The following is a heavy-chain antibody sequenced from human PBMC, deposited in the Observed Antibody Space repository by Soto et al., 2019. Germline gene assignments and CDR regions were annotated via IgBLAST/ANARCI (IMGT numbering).Heavy chain of an antibody. D-gene: IGHD3-10*01. CDR2: FRSGGGT. Sequence: QVQLQESGPGLAKPSETLSLTCTVSGDSISSYNLAWIRQPPGKGLEWIGYFRSGGGTSYNPSHKSRVAISADTPMKQFCLRLSSVTAADTAVYYCVRQGIGVLHGLVDVWGQGTTVAVSS. J-gene: IGHJ6*02. V-gene: IGHV4-59*08. CDR3: VRQGIGVLHGLVDV. CDR1: GDSISSYN.